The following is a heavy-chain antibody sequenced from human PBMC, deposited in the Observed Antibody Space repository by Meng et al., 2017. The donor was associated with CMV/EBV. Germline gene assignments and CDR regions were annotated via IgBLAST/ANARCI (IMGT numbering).Heavy chain of an antibody. CDR3: AREGMVGYYYYYGMDV. V-gene: IGHV4-39*07. J-gene: IGHJ6*02. D-gene: IGHD1-26*01. Sequence: SETLSLTCTVSGGSISSSSYYWGWIRRPPGKGLEWIGSIYYSGSTYYNPSLKSRVTISVDTSKNQFSLKLSSVTAADTAVYYCAREGMVGYYYYYGMDVWGQGTTVTVSS. CDR1: GGSISSSSYY. CDR2: IYYSGST.